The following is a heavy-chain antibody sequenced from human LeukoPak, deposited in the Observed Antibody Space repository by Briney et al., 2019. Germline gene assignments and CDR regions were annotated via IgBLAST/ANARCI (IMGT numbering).Heavy chain of an antibody. CDR3: AHRQSPRLWFGELFTAQLESYFDY. J-gene: IGHJ4*02. D-gene: IGHD3-10*01. CDR2: IYWNDDK. Sequence: SGPTLVNPTQTLTLTCTFSGFSLSTSGVGVGWIRQPPGKALEWLALIYWNDDKRYSPSLKSRLTITKDTSKNQVVLTMTNMDPVDTATYYCAHRQSPRLWFGELFTAQLESYFDYWGQGTLVTVSS. CDR1: GFSLSTSGVG. V-gene: IGHV2-5*01.